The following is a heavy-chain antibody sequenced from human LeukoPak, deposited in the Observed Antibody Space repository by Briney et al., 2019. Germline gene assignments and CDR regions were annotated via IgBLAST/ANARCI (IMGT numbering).Heavy chain of an antibody. J-gene: IGHJ3*02. CDR2: INPSGGST. CDR3: ATDTPNGVVVPAANRIDAFDI. D-gene: IGHD2-2*01. V-gene: IGHV1-46*01. CDR1: GYTFITYY. Sequence: ASVRVSSTASGYTFITYYMHWVRQAPGQGVEWMGIINPSGGSTSYAQKFQGRVTMTRDPSTSTVYMELSSLRSEDTAVYYCATDTPNGVVVPAANRIDAFDIWGQGTMVTVSS.